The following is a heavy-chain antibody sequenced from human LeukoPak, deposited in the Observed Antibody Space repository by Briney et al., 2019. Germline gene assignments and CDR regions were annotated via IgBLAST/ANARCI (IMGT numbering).Heavy chain of an antibody. D-gene: IGHD1-26*01. CDR2: IYYSGYT. J-gene: IGHJ4*02. CDR3: ARVVGATTFDC. V-gene: IGHV4-59*01. CDR1: GASINTFY. Sequence: KPSETLSLTRTVSGASINTFYWSWIRQPPGKGLEWIGNIYYSGYTNYSPSLQSRVTMSVDTSKNQFSLNLNSVTAADTAVYYCARVVGATTFDCWGQGTLVTVSS.